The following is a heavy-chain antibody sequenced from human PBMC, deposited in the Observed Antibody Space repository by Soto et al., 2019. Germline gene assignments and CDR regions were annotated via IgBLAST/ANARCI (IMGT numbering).Heavy chain of an antibody. V-gene: IGHV1-69*08. CDR3: AREEYSSSLYYFDY. CDR2: IIPILDIA. D-gene: IGHD6-13*01. Sequence: QVQLVQSGAEVKKPGSSVKVSCKASGGTFSSYTISWVRQAPGQGLEWMGRIIPILDIANYAQKFQGRVTITADKSTSTAYMELSSLRSEDTAVYYCAREEYSSSLYYFDYWGQGTLVTVSS. J-gene: IGHJ4*02. CDR1: GGTFSSYT.